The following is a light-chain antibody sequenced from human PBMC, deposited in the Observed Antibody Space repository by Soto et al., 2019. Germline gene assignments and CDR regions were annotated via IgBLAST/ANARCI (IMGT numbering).Light chain of an antibody. CDR1: QSISSY. V-gene: IGKV1-39*01. CDR3: QQSYSFPRT. J-gene: IGKJ4*01. Sequence: DIQMTQSPSFLSASVGDSVTLTCRASQSISSYVNWYQQKPGRAPKILIYATSVLQGGVPSRFSGSQSGTEFTLTISSLQPEDFATYYCQQSYSFPRTFXGGTKADIK. CDR2: ATS.